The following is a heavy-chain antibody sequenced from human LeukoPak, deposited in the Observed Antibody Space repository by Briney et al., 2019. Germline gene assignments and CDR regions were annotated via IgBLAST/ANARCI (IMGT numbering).Heavy chain of an antibody. CDR1: GFTFSNAW. J-gene: IGHJ4*02. V-gene: IGHV3-21*01. D-gene: IGHD1-26*01. Sequence: GGSLRLSYAASGFTFSNAWMSWVRQAPGKGLEWVSSISSSSSYIYYADSVKGRFTISRDNAKNSLYLQMNSLRAEDTAVYYCARDVVGAIGYYFDYWGQGTLVTVSS. CDR2: ISSSSSYI. CDR3: ARDVVGAIGYYFDY.